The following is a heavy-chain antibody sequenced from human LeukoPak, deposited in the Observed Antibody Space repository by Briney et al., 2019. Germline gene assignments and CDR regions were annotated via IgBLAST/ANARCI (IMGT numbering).Heavy chain of an antibody. J-gene: IGHJ4*02. Sequence: GGSLRLSCAASGFTFSSSDMDWVRQAPGKGLEWVASISSSSSLIYYTDSVKGRFTISRDNAKNSLYLQMNSLRAEDTAVYYCARDLGGVRGYSYAMDYWGQGTLVTVSS. CDR2: ISSSSSLI. D-gene: IGHD5-18*01. V-gene: IGHV3-21*01. CDR3: ARDLGGVRGYSYAMDY. CDR1: GFTFSSSD.